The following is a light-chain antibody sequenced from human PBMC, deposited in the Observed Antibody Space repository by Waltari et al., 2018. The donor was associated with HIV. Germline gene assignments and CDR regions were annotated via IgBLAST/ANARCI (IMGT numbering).Light chain of an antibody. CDR3: CSYAGSSTSVV. V-gene: IGLV2-23*01. CDR1: STDVGNYNL. CDR2: EGS. Sequence: QSALTQPASVSGSPGPSITISCTGTSTDVGNYNLVSWYQQHPGKAPKLRIYEGSKRPAGVSKRFSGSKSGNTASLTISGLQAEDEADYYCCSYAGSSTSVVFGGGTKLTVL. J-gene: IGLJ2*01.